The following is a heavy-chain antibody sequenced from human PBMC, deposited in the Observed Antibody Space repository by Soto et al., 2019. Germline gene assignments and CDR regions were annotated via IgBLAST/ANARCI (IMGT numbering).Heavy chain of an antibody. Sequence: EVQLVESGGGLVKPGGSLRLSCAASGFTFSSYSMNWVRQAPGKGLEWVSSISSSSSYIYYADSVKGRFTISRDNAKNSLYLQRNSLRAEDTAVYYCARLTYYDSSGYYCYWGQGTLVTVSS. J-gene: IGHJ4*02. CDR2: ISSSSSYI. V-gene: IGHV3-21*01. CDR3: ARLTYYDSSGYYCY. CDR1: GFTFSSYS. D-gene: IGHD3-22*01.